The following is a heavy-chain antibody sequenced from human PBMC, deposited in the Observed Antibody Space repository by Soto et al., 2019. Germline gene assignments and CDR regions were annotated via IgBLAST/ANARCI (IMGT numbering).Heavy chain of an antibody. CDR2: IYYSGIT. D-gene: IGHD6-19*01. CDR1: GGSISGGVYY. Sequence: PSETLSLTCTVSGGSISGGVYYWSWIRHHPGKGLEWIGYIYYSGITYYNPSLKSRITINPDTSKNQVSLQLNSVIPEDTAVYYCAREVAGTYYFDYWGQGALVTVSS. V-gene: IGHV4-31*03. CDR3: AREVAGTYYFDY. J-gene: IGHJ4*02.